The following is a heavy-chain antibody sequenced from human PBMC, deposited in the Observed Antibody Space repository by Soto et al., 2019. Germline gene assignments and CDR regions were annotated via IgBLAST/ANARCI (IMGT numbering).Heavy chain of an antibody. J-gene: IGHJ3*02. V-gene: IGHV4-4*07. Sequence: SETLSLTCTVSGGSISSYYWSWIRQPAGKGLEWIGRIYTSVSTNYNPSLKSRVTMSVDTSKNQFSLKLSSVTAADTAVYYCVRQWLVAVDDAFDIWGQGTMVTFSS. CDR2: IYTSVST. D-gene: IGHD6-19*01. CDR3: VRQWLVAVDDAFDI. CDR1: GGSISSYY.